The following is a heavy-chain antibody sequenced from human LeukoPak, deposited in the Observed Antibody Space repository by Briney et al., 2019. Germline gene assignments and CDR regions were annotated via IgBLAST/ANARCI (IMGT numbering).Heavy chain of an antibody. Sequence: ASVKVSCKASGYTFTGYYMHWVRQAPGQGLEWMGWINPNSGGTNYAQKFQGRVTMTRDTSISTVYMEMSRLRSDDTAVYYCARESVPAVAARRGLNYWGQGTPVAVSS. V-gene: IGHV1-2*02. CDR1: GYTFTGYY. J-gene: IGHJ4*02. D-gene: IGHD6-6*01. CDR3: ARESVPAVAARRGLNY. CDR2: INPNSGGT.